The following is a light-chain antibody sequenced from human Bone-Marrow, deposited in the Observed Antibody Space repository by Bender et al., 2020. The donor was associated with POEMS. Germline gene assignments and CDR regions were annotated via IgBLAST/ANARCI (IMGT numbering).Light chain of an antibody. Sequence: QSALTQPASVSGSPGQSITISCAGTSSDTGAYNFVSWYQQHPGRAPKLIIYEVSTRPSGVSSCFSVSKSGIPASLTISGLQADDEADYYCSSFGSTKIFGGGTEVIVL. CDR1: SSDTGAYNF. V-gene: IGLV2-14*03. CDR2: EVS. CDR3: SSFGSTKI. J-gene: IGLJ2*01.